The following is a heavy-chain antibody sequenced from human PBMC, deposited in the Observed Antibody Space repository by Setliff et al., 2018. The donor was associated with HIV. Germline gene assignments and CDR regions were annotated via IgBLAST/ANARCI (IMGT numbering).Heavy chain of an antibody. V-gene: IGHV4-61*02. D-gene: IGHD6-19*01. Sequence: PSETLSLTCTVSGDSISSGGYYWSWIRQPAGQGLEWIGRIYTSGNTNNNPSTNYNPSLKSRITISLETSRNQFSLRVTSVTATDTAVYYCTRQSPVAGSGAFDIWGQGTMVTVSS. CDR2: IYTSGNTNNNPST. J-gene: IGHJ3*02. CDR1: GDSISSGGYY. CDR3: TRQSPVAGSGAFDI.